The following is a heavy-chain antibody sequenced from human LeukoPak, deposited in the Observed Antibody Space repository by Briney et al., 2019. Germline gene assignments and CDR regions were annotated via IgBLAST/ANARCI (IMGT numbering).Heavy chain of an antibody. CDR3: ARETSSGWYRFDY. CDR2: INHSGST. D-gene: IGHD6-19*01. V-gene: IGHV4-39*07. Sequence: SETLSLTCTVSGGSISSSSYYWGWIRQPPGKGLEWIGEINHSGSTNYNPSLKSRVTISVDTSKNQFSLKLSSVTAADTAVYYCARETSSGWYRFDYWGQGTLVTVSS. J-gene: IGHJ4*02. CDR1: GGSISSSSYY.